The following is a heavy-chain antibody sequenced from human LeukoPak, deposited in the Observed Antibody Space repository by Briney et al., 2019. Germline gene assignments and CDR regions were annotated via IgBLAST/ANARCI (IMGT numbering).Heavy chain of an antibody. J-gene: IGHJ6*02. V-gene: IGHV3-21*01. D-gene: IGHD2-15*01. CDR2: ISSSSGYI. CDR1: GYPFRSYN. Sequence: GGPLRLSCAASGYPFRSYNMNWVPQAPGKARECVTSISSSSGYIYYTYPVRGRFTLHRENDKHSLYLKINSVRAGDTPVYYCARAVVVVASTKYYGMDVWGQGTTVTVSS. CDR3: ARAVVVVASTKYYGMDV.